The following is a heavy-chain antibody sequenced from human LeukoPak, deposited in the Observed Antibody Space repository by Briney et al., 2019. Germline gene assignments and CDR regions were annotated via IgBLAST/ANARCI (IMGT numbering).Heavy chain of an antibody. J-gene: IGHJ4*02. D-gene: IGHD3-10*01. CDR3: ASQYGSGSYYQGL. V-gene: IGHV4-39*07. CDR1: GGSISSSSYY. CDR2: IYYSGST. Sequence: PSETLSLTCTVSGGSISSSSYYWGWIRQPPGKGLEWIGSIYYSGSTYYNPSLKSRVTISVDTSKNQFSLKLSSVTAADTAVYYCASQYGSGSYYQGLWGQGTLVTVSS.